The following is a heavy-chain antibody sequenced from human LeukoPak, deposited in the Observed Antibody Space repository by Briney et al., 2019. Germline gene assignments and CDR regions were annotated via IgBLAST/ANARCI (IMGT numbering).Heavy chain of an antibody. CDR1: GGSFSGYY. D-gene: IGHD3-10*01. CDR3: ARVLWFGELYDY. J-gene: IGHJ4*02. V-gene: IGHV4-34*01. Sequence: SETLSLTCAVYGGSFSGYYWSWIRQPPGKGLEWIGEINHSGSTNYNPSLKSRVTISVDTSKNQFSLKLSSVTAADTAVYYCARVLWFGELYDYWGRGTLVTVSS. CDR2: INHSGST.